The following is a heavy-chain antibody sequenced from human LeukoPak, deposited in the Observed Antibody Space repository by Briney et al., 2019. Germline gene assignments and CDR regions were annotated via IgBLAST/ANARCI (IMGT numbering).Heavy chain of an antibody. Sequence: AGGSLRLSCAASGFTFSSYGMHWVRQAPGKGLEWVAFIRYDGSNKYYADSVKGRFTISRDNAKNSLYVQMNSLRAEDTAVYYCARDSYGSGSYYRIDYWGQGTLVTVSS. CDR2: IRYDGSNK. CDR1: GFTFSSYG. V-gene: IGHV3-30*02. J-gene: IGHJ4*02. CDR3: ARDSYGSGSYYRIDY. D-gene: IGHD3-10*01.